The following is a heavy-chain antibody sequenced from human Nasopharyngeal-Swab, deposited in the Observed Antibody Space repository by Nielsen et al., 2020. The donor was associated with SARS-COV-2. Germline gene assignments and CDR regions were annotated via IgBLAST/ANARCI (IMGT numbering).Heavy chain of an antibody. J-gene: IGHJ6*02. CDR1: GYTFTSYY. D-gene: IGHD6-19*01. V-gene: IGHV1-46*01. CDR3: ARLSQQWLVDYYYYGMDV. CDR2: INPSGGST. Sequence: ASVKVSCKASGYTFTSYYMHWVRQAPGQGLEWMGIINPSGGSTSYAQKFQGRVTITADESTSTAYMELSSLRSEDTAVYYCARLSQQWLVDYYYYGMDVWGQGTTVTVSS.